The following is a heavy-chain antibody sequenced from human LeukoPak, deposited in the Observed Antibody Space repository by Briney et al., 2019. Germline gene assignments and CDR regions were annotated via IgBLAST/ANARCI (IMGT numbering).Heavy chain of an antibody. V-gene: IGHV3-64*01. D-gene: IGHD6-13*01. CDR2: ISSNGGST. CDR3: ARIAAAGYSYYYYYMDV. J-gene: IGHJ6*03. CDR1: GFTFSSYA. Sequence: GGSLRLSCAASGFTFSSYAMHWVRQAPGKGLEYVSAISSNGGSTYYANSVKGRFTISRDNAKNSLYLQMNSLRAEDTALYYCARIAAAGYSYYYYYMDVWGKGTTVTVSS.